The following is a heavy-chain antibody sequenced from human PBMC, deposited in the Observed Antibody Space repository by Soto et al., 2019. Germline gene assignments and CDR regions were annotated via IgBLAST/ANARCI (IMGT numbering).Heavy chain of an antibody. V-gene: IGHV1-3*01. CDR1: GYTFTSYA. CDR3: ARDSGGMDV. CDR2: INAGNGNT. Sequence: QVQLVQSGAEVKKPGASVKISCKTSGYTFTSYALHWVRQAPGQRLEWMGWINAGNGNTKYSQKFQGRVIITRDTSASTAYMELRSLRSEHTAVYYRARDSGGMDVWGQGTTVTVSS. J-gene: IGHJ6*02.